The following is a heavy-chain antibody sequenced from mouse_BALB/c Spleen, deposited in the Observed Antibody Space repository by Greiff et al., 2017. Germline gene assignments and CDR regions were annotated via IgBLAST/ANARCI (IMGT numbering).Heavy chain of an antibody. J-gene: IGHJ2*01. CDR1: GFTFSDYY. CDR2: ISDGGSYT. V-gene: IGHV5-4*02. D-gene: IGHD1-2*01. Sequence: DVKLVESGGGLVKPGGSLKLSCAASGFTFSDYYMYWVRQTPEKRLEWVATISDGGSYTYYPDSVKGRFTISRDNAKNNLYLQMSSLKSEDTAMYYCARGRTTAHFDYWGQGTTLTVSS. CDR3: ARGRTTAHFDY.